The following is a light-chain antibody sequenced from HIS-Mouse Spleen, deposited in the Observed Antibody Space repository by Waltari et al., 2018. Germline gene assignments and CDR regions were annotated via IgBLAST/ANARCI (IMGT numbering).Light chain of an antibody. CDR3: CSYAGSSTYWV. Sequence: QSALTQPASVSGSPGQSITISCTGTSSDVGSYNLVSWYRQHPGKAPKLMIYEGSKRPSGVSNRFSGSQSGNTASLTISGLQAEDEADYYCCSYAGSSTYWVFGGGTKLTVL. CDR2: EGS. J-gene: IGLJ3*02. V-gene: IGLV2-23*01. CDR1: SSDVGSYNL.